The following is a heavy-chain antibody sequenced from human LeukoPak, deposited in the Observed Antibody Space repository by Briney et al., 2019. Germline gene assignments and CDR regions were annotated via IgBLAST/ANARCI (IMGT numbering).Heavy chain of an antibody. D-gene: IGHD3-22*01. V-gene: IGHV4-34*01. CDR2: INHSGST. J-gene: IGHJ5*02. CDR1: GGSFSGYY. CDR3: ARRSYYYDSSGP. Sequence: SETLSLTCAVYGGSFSGYYWSWIRQPPGKGLEWIGEINHSGSTNYNPSLKSRVTISVDTSKNQFSLKLSSVTAADTAVYYCARRSYYYDSSGPWGQGTLVTVSS.